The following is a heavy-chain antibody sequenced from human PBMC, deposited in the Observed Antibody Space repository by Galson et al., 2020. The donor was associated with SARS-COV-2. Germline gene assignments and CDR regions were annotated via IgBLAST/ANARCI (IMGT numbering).Heavy chain of an antibody. Sequence: GGSLRLSCAASGFTFSSYGMHWVRQAPGKGLEWVAVISYDGSNKYYADSVKGRFTISRDNSKNTLYLQMNSLRAEDTAVYYCAKDLVPYDSSGYRNYYYYYGMDVWGQGTTVTVSS. V-gene: IGHV3-30*18. D-gene: IGHD3-22*01. CDR3: AKDLVPYDSSGYRNYYYYYGMDV. J-gene: IGHJ6*02. CDR1: GFTFSSYG. CDR2: ISYDGSNK.